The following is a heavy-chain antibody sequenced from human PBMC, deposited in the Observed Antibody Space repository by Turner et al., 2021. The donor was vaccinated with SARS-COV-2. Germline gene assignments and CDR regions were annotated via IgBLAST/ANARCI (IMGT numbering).Heavy chain of an antibody. J-gene: IGHJ6*02. Sequence: EVQLVESGGGLVKPGGSLRLCCAASGFTFSNAWMSWVRQATGKGLEWVGRIKSKTEGGTTDYAAPVKGRFTISRDDSKNTLYLQMNSLKTEDTAVYYCTTDIGPITIFGVATRYGMDVWGQGTTVTVSS. CDR2: IKSKTEGGTT. CDR1: GFTFSNAW. CDR3: TTDIGPITIFGVATRYGMDV. V-gene: IGHV3-15*01. D-gene: IGHD3-3*01.